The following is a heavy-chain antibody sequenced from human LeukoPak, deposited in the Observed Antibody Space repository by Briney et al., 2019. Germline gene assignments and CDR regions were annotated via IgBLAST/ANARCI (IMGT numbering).Heavy chain of an antibody. CDR1: GGSISSYY. Sequence: PSETLSLTCTVSGGSISSYYWSWLRQPAGKGLEWIGRIYTSGSTNYNPSLKSRVTMSVDTSKNQFSLKLSSVTAADTAVYYCARVRRQWLVRGAFDIWGQGTMVTVSS. J-gene: IGHJ3*02. CDR2: IYTSGST. CDR3: ARVRRQWLVRGAFDI. D-gene: IGHD6-19*01. V-gene: IGHV4-4*07.